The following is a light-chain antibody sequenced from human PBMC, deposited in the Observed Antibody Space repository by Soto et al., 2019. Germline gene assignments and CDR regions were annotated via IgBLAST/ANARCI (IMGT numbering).Light chain of an antibody. V-gene: IGKV1-5*01. Sequence: DIQMTQSPSTLSASVGDRVTITCRSSQSISSWLAWYQQKTGKAPNLLIYDASSLESGVPSRFRGSGSGTEFTLTISSLQPDDFATDYCQQYNSYSWTFGQGTKVEIK. J-gene: IGKJ1*01. CDR2: DAS. CDR1: QSISSW. CDR3: QQYNSYSWT.